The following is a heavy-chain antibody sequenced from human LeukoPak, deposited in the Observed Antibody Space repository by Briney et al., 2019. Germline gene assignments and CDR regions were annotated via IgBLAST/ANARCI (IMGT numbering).Heavy chain of an antibody. V-gene: IGHV1-69*05. CDR1: GGTFSSYA. D-gene: IGHD3-3*02. Sequence: ASVKVSCKASGGTFSSYAISWVRQAPGQGLEWMGGIIPIFGAANYAQKFQGRVTMTTDTSTSTAYMELRSLRSDDTAVYYCARDLVHHRLLATVYNWFDPWGQGTLVTVSS. CDR3: ARDLVHHRLLATVYNWFDP. CDR2: IIPIFGAA. J-gene: IGHJ5*02.